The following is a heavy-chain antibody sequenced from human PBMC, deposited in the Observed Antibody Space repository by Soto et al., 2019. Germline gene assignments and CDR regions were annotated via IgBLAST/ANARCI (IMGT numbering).Heavy chain of an antibody. CDR1: AFTVSDWV. Sequence: QVQLMTSGGGVVQPGRSLRRSCAASAFTVSDWVMHWVRQAAGKGLEWVAVLCSDGIQEYYVDSVRGRFTISRDTFENALFLEITSLTAEDSAVYYCVRVGKTAGAYDIWGQGTLVTVS. CDR2: LCSDGIQE. V-gene: IGHV3-33*08. J-gene: IGHJ3*02. CDR3: VRVGKTAGAYDI. D-gene: IGHD7-27*01.